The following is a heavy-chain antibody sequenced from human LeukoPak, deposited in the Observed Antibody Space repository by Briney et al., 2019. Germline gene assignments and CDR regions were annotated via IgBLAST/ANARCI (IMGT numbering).Heavy chain of an antibody. CDR1: GFTFSSYG. D-gene: IGHD6-6*01. CDR2: ISYDGSNK. Sequence: PGGSLRLSCAASGFTFSSYGMHWVRQAPGKGLEWVAVISYDGSNKYYADSVKGRFTISRDNSKNTLYLQMNSLRAEDTAVYYCASQKRGAAPFDYWGQGTLVTVSS. J-gene: IGHJ4*02. CDR3: ASQKRGAAPFDY. V-gene: IGHV3-30*03.